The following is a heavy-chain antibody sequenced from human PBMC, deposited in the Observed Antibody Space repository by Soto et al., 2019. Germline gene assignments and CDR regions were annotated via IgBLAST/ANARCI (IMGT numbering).Heavy chain of an antibody. CDR3: ARTYSSSWSPFDY. CDR2: IYQSGST. D-gene: IGHD6-13*01. Sequence: SETLSLTCTVSGGSISSGSYYWGWIRQPPGKGLEWIGIIYQSGSTNYNPSLKSRVTISVDTSKNQFSLKLSSVTAADTGVYYCARTYSSSWSPFDYWGQGTQVTVSS. J-gene: IGHJ4*02. V-gene: IGHV4-39*07. CDR1: GGSISSGSYY.